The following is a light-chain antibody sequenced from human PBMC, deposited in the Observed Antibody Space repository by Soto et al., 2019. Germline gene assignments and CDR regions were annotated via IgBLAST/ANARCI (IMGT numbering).Light chain of an antibody. Sequence: QSALTQPASVSGSPGQSITISCTGTSSDIGTYNFVSWYQQHPGQAPKLMIYEVSERPSGISNRFSGSKSGNTASLTISGLPAEDEADYYGSSHEARHVPFGGGTKLTVL. J-gene: IGLJ2*01. CDR2: EVS. CDR3: SSHEARHVP. CDR1: SSDIGTYNF. V-gene: IGLV2-23*02.